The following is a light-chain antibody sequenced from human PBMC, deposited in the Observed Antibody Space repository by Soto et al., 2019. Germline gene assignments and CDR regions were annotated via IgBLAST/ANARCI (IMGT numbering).Light chain of an antibody. J-gene: IGKJ1*01. CDR1: QGISNF. V-gene: IGKV1-27*01. Sequence: DIQMTQSTSSLSASVGDRVTITCRASQGISNFLAWYHQKPGKAPELLIYAASTLQSGVPSRFSGDGFGTDFTLTISSLQPEDVATYYCQKYAGDPQTFGQGTRVEIK. CDR2: AAS. CDR3: QKYAGDPQT.